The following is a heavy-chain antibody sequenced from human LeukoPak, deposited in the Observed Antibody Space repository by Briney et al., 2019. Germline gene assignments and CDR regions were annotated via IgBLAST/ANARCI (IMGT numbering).Heavy chain of an antibody. CDR1: GFSFSSYW. Sequence: GGSLRLSCVASGFSFSSYWMSWVRQAPEKGLEFVANIKQDGGSKNYVDSVKGRFTISRDNAENSLYLQMSSVRAEDTALYYCARDPGWSSFDIGGQGIMVTVSS. CDR2: IKQDGGSK. V-gene: IGHV3-7*01. CDR3: ARDPGWSSFDI. J-gene: IGHJ3*02. D-gene: IGHD2-15*01.